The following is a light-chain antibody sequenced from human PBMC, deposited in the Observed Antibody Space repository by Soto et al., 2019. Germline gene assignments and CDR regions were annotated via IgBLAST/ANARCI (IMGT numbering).Light chain of an antibody. CDR1: SSDVGGYNY. CDR3: CSYTDSRTHI. V-gene: IGLV2-14*01. CDR2: EVS. Sequence: QSALTQPASVSGSPGQSITISCTGTSSDVGGYNYVSWYQQHPGKAPKLIIFEVSYRPSGISNRFSASKSGDTASLTISGLQADDEADYYCCSYTDSRTHIFXSGTKVTVL. J-gene: IGLJ1*01.